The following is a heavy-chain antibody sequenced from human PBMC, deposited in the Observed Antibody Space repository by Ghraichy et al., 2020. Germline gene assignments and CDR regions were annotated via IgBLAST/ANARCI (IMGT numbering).Heavy chain of an antibody. Sequence: LNISCAVSGGSISSSNWWSWVRQPPGKGLEWIGEIYHSGSTNYNPSLKSRVTISVDKSKNQFSLKLSSVTAADTAVYYCARETLADGIDYWGQGTLVTVSS. CDR3: ARETLADGIDY. D-gene: IGHD2-15*01. CDR1: GGSISSSNW. CDR2: IYHSGST. J-gene: IGHJ4*02. V-gene: IGHV4-4*02.